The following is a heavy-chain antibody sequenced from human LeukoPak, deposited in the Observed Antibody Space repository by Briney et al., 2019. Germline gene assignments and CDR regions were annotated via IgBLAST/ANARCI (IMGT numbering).Heavy chain of an antibody. CDR2: IYYSGST. CDR1: GGSISSSSYY. Sequence: SETLSLTCTVSGGSISSSSYYWGWIRQPPGKGLEWIGSIYYSGSTYYNPSLKSRVTISVDTSKNQFSLKLSSVTAADTAVYYCARPRITIFPSYWYFDLWGRGTLVTVSS. D-gene: IGHD3-9*01. V-gene: IGHV4-39*01. CDR3: ARPRITIFPSYWYFDL. J-gene: IGHJ2*01.